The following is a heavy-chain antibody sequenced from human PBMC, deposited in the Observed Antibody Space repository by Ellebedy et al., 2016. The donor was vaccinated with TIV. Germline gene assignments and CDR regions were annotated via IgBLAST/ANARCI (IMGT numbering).Heavy chain of an antibody. V-gene: IGHV4-30-4*01. CDR3: ARHGGYCSGGSCYLGRFDY. Sequence: MPSETLSLTCTVSGGSISSGDYYWSWLRQPPGKGLEWIGYIYYSGSTYYNPSLKGRVTISVDTSKNQFSLKLGSVTAADTAVYYCARHGGYCSGGSCYLGRFDYWGQGTLVTVSS. D-gene: IGHD2-15*01. CDR2: IYYSGST. CDR1: GGSISSGDYY. J-gene: IGHJ4*02.